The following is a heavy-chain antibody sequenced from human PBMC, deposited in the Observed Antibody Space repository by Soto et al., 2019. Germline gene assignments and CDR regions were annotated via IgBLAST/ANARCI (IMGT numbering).Heavy chain of an antibody. CDR1: GFTFSTW. CDR3: ATLGLQQAF. CDR2: IDSDGSIT. J-gene: IGHJ4*02. V-gene: IGHV3-74*01. Sequence: GGSLRLSCAASGFTFSTWMHWVRQAPGEGLVWVSSIDSDGSITSYADSVKGRFTISRDNAKNTLYLQMNSLRAEDTAVYYCATLGLQQAFWGQGTLVTVSS. D-gene: IGHD2-21*02.